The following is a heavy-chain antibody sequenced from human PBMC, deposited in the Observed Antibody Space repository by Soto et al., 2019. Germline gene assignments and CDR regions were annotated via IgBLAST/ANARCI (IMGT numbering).Heavy chain of an antibody. CDR2: INPNSGGT. Sequence: GPSVKVSCKASGYTFTGYYMHWVRQAPGQGLEWMGWINPNSGGTNYAQKFQGWVTMTRDTSISTAYMELSGLRSDDTAVYYCAREGVVAARKDGFDYWGQGTLVTVSS. CDR1: GYTFTGYY. V-gene: IGHV1-2*04. CDR3: AREGVVAARKDGFDY. D-gene: IGHD2-15*01. J-gene: IGHJ4*02.